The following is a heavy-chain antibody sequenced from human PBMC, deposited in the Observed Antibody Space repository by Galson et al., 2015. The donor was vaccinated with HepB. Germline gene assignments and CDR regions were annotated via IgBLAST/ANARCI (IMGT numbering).Heavy chain of an antibody. V-gene: IGHV3-21*04. CDR1: GCTVSTSP. CDR3: AREGGRMYISSRDWFDP. Sequence: SMRLSCAAYGCTVSTSPLNRVGQAPGNGLEWVSSRSSIRHYIYNADSINGRFTISRDNAKSSLYLQMNSLRAEDAAVYYCAREGGRMYISSRDWFDPWGQGTLVTVSS. CDR2: RSSIRHYI. D-gene: IGHD6-19*01. J-gene: IGHJ5*02.